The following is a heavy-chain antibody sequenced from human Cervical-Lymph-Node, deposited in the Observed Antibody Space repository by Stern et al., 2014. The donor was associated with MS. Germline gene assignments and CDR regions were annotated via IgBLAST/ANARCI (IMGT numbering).Heavy chain of an antibody. Sequence: VQLLESGDEGKKPGSSVKVSCKASGGTFSTYAISWVRQAPGQGLEWMGGIIPIFGTANYAQKFQGRVTITADESTSTAYMELSSLRSEDTAVYYCARELSQLLVYWGQGTLVTVSS. CDR1: GGTFSTYA. D-gene: IGHD2-2*01. CDR2: IIPIFGTA. J-gene: IGHJ4*02. CDR3: ARELSQLLVY. V-gene: IGHV1-69*01.